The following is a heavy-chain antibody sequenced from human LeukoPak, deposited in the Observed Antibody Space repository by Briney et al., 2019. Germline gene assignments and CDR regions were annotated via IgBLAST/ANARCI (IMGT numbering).Heavy chain of an antibody. J-gene: IGHJ2*01. V-gene: IGHV4-59*01. CDR3: ARDGNPWNLDV. CDR2: IYYSGRT. Sequence: KSSETLSLTCTVSGGSISPYYWTWIRQSPGKALEWIGYIYYSGRTSYNPSLKSRVTMSVDTSKNQSSLQLSSVTVADTAVYYCARDGNPWNLDVWGRGTLVTVSS. D-gene: IGHD1-14*01. CDR1: GGSISPYY.